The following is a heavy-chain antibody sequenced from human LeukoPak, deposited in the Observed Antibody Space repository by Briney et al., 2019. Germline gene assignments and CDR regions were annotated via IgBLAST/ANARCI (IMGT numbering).Heavy chain of an antibody. J-gene: IGHJ3*01. D-gene: IGHD3-22*01. CDR1: GFTFGDYG. CDR3: AKGLSSAYGLDGFDV. V-gene: IGHV3-9*03. Sequence: GGSLRLSCAASGFTFGDYGMHWVRQVPGKGLEWVSGISWNSVSMGYADSVKGRFSISRDDAKNSLYLQMNNLRPEDMAIYFCAKGLSSAYGLDGFDVWGQGTVVTVSS. CDR2: ISWNSVSM.